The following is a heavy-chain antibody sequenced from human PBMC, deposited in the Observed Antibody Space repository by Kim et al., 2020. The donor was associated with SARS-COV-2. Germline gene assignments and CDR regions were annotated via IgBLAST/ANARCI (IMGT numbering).Heavy chain of an antibody. CDR3: AKLFPWFGELLYYFDY. D-gene: IGHD3-10*01. V-gene: IGHV3-23*01. Sequence: GGSLRLSCAASGFTFSSYAMSWVRQATGKGLEWVSAISGSGGSTYYADSVKGRFTISRDNSKNTLYLQMNSLRAEDTAVYYCAKLFPWFGELLYYFDYWGQGTLVTVSS. J-gene: IGHJ4*02. CDR1: GFTFSSYA. CDR2: ISGSGGST.